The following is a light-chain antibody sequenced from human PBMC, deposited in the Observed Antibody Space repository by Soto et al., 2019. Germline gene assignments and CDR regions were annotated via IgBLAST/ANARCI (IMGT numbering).Light chain of an antibody. V-gene: IGLV2-14*01. CDR2: EVS. Sequence: QSVLTQPASVSGSPGQSITISCTGTSSDVGGYNYVSWYQQHPGKAPKLMIYEVSNRPSGVSNRFSGSKSGNTASLTISGLQAEDEAEYYCSSYTSSSTVVFGGGTNLTVL. J-gene: IGLJ2*01. CDR3: SSYTSSSTVV. CDR1: SSDVGGYNY.